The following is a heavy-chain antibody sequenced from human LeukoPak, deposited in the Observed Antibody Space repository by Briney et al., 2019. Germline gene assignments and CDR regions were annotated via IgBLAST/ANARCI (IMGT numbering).Heavy chain of an antibody. CDR1: GFTFSGYS. CDR2: FGTRSTSI. J-gene: IGHJ4*02. CDR3: AREVSEGFDF. V-gene: IGHV3-21*01. D-gene: IGHD3-22*01. Sequence: GGSLRLSCTASGFTFSGYSMNWIRQAPGQGLEWVSSFGTRSTSIYHAGSVKGRFAISRDNAKNSLYLQMNSLRAEDTALYYCAREVSEGFDFWGQGTLVTVSS.